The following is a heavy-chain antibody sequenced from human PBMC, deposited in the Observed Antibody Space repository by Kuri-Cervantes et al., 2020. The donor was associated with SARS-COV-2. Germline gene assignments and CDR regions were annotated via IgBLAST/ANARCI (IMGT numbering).Heavy chain of an antibody. CDR1: GGSISSYY. V-gene: IGHV4-59*08. CDR3: ARPRYGGLNRIDY. J-gene: IGHJ4*02. CDR2: IYYSGST. Sequence: SETLSLTCTVSGGSISSYYWSWIRQPPGKGLEWIGYIYYSGSTNYNPSLKSRVTISVDTSKNQFSLKLSSVTAADTAVYYCARPRYGGLNRIDYWGQGTLVTVSS. D-gene: IGHD4-23*01.